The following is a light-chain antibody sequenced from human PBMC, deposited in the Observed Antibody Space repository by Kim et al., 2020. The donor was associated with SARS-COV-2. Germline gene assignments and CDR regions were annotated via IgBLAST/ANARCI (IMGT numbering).Light chain of an antibody. CDR3: QVWDSSSDHHVV. V-gene: IGLV3-21*04. J-gene: IGLJ2*01. CDR1: NIGSKS. CDR2: HDS. Sequence: SYELTQPPSVSVAPGKTARITCGGNNIGSKSVHWYQQKPGQAPVLVIYHDSDRPSGIPERFSGSNSGNTATLTISRVEAGDEADYYCQVWDSSSDHHVVF.